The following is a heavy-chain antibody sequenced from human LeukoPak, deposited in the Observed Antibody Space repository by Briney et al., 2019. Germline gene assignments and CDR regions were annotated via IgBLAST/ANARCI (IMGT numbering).Heavy chain of an antibody. CDR1: GGSFSGYY. V-gene: IGHV4-34*01. Sequence: SETLSLTCAVYGGSFSGYYWSWIRQPPGKGLEWIGEINHSGSTNYNPSLKGRVTISVDTSKNQFSLKLSSVTAADTAVYYCARATGVQLWSQQFDYWGQGTLVTVSS. J-gene: IGHJ4*02. CDR3: ARATGVQLWSQQFDY. D-gene: IGHD5-18*01. CDR2: INHSGST.